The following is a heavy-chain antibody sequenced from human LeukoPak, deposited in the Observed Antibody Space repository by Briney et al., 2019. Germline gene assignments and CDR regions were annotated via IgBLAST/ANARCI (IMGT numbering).Heavy chain of an antibody. CDR3: ARSKSWYSTDALDI. CDR2: VNGDGSNT. J-gene: IGHJ3*02. D-gene: IGHD2-15*01. CDR1: GFTFSGHW. Sequence: GGSLRLSCAASGFTFSGHWMHWVRQAPGKGLVWVSRVNGDGSNTTYADSVKGRFTISRDNAKNTLYLQMNSLRAEDTAVYHCARSKSWYSTDALDIWGQGTMVTVSS. V-gene: IGHV3-74*03.